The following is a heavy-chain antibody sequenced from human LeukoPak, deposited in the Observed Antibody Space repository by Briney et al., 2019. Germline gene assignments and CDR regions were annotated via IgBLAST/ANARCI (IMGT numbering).Heavy chain of an antibody. V-gene: IGHV3-74*01. CDR3: ARDFAGDRDY. CDR1: GFIFRNYW. D-gene: IGHD4-17*01. Sequence: GGSLRLSCAASGFIFRNYWMHWVRQAPGKGLMWVARINPNGITTTYTDSVKGRFTISRDNAKNTLYLQMNSLRVEDTAVYYCARDFAGDRDYWGQGTLVTVSS. CDR2: INPNGITT. J-gene: IGHJ4*02.